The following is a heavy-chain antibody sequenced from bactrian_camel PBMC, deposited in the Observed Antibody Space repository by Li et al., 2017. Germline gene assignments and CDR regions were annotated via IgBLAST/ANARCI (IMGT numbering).Heavy chain of an antibody. CDR3: AAGGKYDASLRTSDFEY. Sequence: HVQLVESGGGLVQPGGSLRLSCAASGNTYNLCSMGWFRQAPGKEREGVAAIDSNGNTNYVASVKGRFTISEDNAKNTLYLQMNSLKPEDSAMYLCAAGGKYDASLRTSDFEYWGLGTQVTVS. CDR2: IDSNGNT. CDR1: GNTYNLCS. J-gene: IGHJ4*01. V-gene: IGHV3S53*01. D-gene: IGHD3*01.